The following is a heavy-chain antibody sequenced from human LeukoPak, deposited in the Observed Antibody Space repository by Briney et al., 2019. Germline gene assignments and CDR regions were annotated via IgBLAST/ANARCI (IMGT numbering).Heavy chain of an antibody. CDR3: ARDLTTGITMVRGVIITSYYYYGMDV. CDR2: ISAYNGNT. CDR1: GYTFTSYG. Sequence: GASVKVSCKASGYTFTSYGISWVRQAPGQGLEWMGWISAYNGNTNYAQKLQGRVTMTTDTSTSTDYMELRSLRSDDTAVYYCARDLTTGITMVRGVIITSYYYYGMDVWGQGTTVTVSS. V-gene: IGHV1-18*01. D-gene: IGHD3-10*01. J-gene: IGHJ6*02.